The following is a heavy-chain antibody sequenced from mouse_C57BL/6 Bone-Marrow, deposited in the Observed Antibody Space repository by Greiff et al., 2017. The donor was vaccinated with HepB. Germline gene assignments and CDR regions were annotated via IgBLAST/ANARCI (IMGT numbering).Heavy chain of an antibody. CDR3: APGDGSRDY. V-gene: IGHV1-82*01. J-gene: IGHJ2*01. D-gene: IGHD2-3*01. CDR2: IYPGDGDT. Sequence: QVQLQQSGPELVKPGASVKISCKASGYAFSSSWMNWVKQRPGKGLEWIGRIYPGDGDTNYNGKFKGKATLTADKSSSTAYMQLSSLTSEDSAVYFCAPGDGSRDYWGQGTTLTVSS. CDR1: GYAFSSSW.